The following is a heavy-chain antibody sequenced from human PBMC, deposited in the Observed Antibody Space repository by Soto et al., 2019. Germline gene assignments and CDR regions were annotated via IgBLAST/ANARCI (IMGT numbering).Heavy chain of an antibody. Sequence: QITLKESGPPLVKPTQTLTLTCTFSGFSLSTRALGVGWIRQPPGKALEWLALIYWNDDKRYSPSLKNRLTITQDNSNNRVVLTMTNMDPVDTATYYCAHRHDLRAFDIWGQGTMVTVSS. D-gene: IGHD3-16*01. CDR3: AHRHDLRAFDI. V-gene: IGHV2-5*01. CDR1: GFSLSTRALG. CDR2: IYWNDDK. J-gene: IGHJ3*02.